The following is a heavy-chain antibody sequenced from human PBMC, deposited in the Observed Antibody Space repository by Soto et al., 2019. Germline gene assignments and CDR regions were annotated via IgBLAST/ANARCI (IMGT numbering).Heavy chain of an antibody. J-gene: IGHJ4*02. CDR2: INGDGSEK. Sequence: GGSLRLSCAASGFTFTTYWMTWVRQAPGKGLEWVANINGDGSEKNYVDSVRGRFTISRDNAKKSLYLQINSLTAEDSAVFFCARGLYDGRHLLLYWGRGNLVTVSS. D-gene: IGHD3-16*01. CDR1: GFTFTTYW. V-gene: IGHV3-7*05. CDR3: ARGLYDGRHLLLY.